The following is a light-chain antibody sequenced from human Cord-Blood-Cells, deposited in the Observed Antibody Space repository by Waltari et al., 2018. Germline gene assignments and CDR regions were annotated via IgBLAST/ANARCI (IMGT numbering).Light chain of an antibody. Sequence: QSALTQPASVSGSTGQSITISCTGTSSAVGSYNLVSWYQQHQGKAPKLIIYEGSKRPSGVSNRFSGSKSGNTASLTISVLQAEDEADYYCCSYAGSSTWVFGGGTKLTVL. CDR2: EGS. CDR1: SSAVGSYNL. J-gene: IGLJ3*02. CDR3: CSYAGSSTWV. V-gene: IGLV2-23*01.